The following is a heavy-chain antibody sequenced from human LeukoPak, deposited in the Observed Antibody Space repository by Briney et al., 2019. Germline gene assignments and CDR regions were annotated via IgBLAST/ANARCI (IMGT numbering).Heavy chain of an antibody. Sequence: SETLSLTCTVSGGSISSYYWSWIWQPPGKGLEWIGYIYYSGSTNYNPSLKSRVTISVDTSKNQFSLKLSSVTAADTAVYYCARDRIAVAGGRYYYYGMDVWGQGTTVTVSS. CDR3: ARDRIAVAGGRYYYYGMDV. CDR2: IYYSGST. D-gene: IGHD6-19*01. V-gene: IGHV4-59*01. J-gene: IGHJ6*02. CDR1: GGSISSYY.